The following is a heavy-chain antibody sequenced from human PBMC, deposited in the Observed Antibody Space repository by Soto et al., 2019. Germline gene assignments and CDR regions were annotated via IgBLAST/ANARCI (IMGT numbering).Heavy chain of an antibody. CDR2: IKPKSEGETA. Sequence: EMQLVQSGGGLVKPGGSLRLSCVASRFNFSAAWLNWIRQAPGKGLEWVGRIKPKSEGETADYTAPVRGRFTISRDDSQNTLHLQMDSLKTVATAVYYCATAPYSSGPTWGLGVLVTVSS. J-gene: IGHJ4*02. CDR1: RFNFSAAW. CDR3: ATAPYSSGPT. D-gene: IGHD6-19*01. V-gene: IGHV3-15*07.